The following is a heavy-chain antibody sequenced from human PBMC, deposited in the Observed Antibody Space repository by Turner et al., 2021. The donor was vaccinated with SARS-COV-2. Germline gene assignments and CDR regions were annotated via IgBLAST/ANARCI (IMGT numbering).Heavy chain of an antibody. J-gene: IGHJ3*02. CDR2: IKSLTDGATT. Sequence: EVHLVASGGVVVTPGVSLSLSCAAAGFTFSDAWMDWVRQAPGKGLEWVGRIKSLTDGATTVYAATVQGRFSISRDDSKNMVHLKMSSPTNEDTDVYYCCRDVRDDIPHDALDIWGRGTVVTVSS. V-gene: IGHV3-15*01. CDR3: CRDVRDDIPHDALDI. D-gene: IGHD3-9*01. CDR1: GFTFSDAW.